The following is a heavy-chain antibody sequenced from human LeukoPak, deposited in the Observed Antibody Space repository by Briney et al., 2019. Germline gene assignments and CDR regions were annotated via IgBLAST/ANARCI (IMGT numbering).Heavy chain of an antibody. CDR3: ARPIYDSRGMNWFDP. CDR2: IYYSGST. D-gene: IGHD3-22*01. CDR1: GFTFSSFA. V-gene: IGHV4-39*01. J-gene: IGHJ5*02. Sequence: GSLRLSCAASGFTFSSFAMSWVRQAPGKGLEWIGSIYYSGSTYYNPSLTSRVAISVDTAKNQFSLKLSSRTAADTAVYYCARPIYDSRGMNWFDPWGQGTLVTVSS.